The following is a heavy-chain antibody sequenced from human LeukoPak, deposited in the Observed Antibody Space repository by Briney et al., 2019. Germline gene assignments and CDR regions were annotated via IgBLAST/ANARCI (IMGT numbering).Heavy chain of an antibody. D-gene: IGHD1-26*01. J-gene: IGHJ4*02. CDR3: AKDHTGGAYRQYYFDY. V-gene: IGHV1-3*01. Sequence: ASVKVSCKASGYTFTSYAMHWVRQAPGQRLEWMGWINAGNGNTKYSQKFQGRVTITRDTSASTAYMELSSLRSEDTAVYYCAKDHTGGAYRQYYFDYWGQGAPVTVSS. CDR1: GYTFTSYA. CDR2: INAGNGNT.